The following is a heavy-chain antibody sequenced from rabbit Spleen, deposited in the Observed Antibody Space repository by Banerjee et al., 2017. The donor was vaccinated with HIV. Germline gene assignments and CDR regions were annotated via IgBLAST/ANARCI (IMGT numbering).Heavy chain of an antibody. V-gene: IGHV1S40*01. CDR2: IYAGSSGST. Sequence: QSLEESGGDLVKPGASLTLTCKASGFSFSSGYDMCWVRQAPGKGLELIACIYAGSSGSTYYATWAKGRFTCSKTSSTTVTLQMTSLTVADTATYFCARDTGSSFSSYGMDLWGPGTLVTVS. CDR1: GFSFSSGYD. CDR3: ARDTGSSFSSYGMDL. D-gene: IGHD8-1*01. J-gene: IGHJ6*01.